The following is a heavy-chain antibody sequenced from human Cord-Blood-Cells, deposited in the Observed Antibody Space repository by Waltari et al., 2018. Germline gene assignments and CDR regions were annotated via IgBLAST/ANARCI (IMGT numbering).Heavy chain of an antibody. CDR2: IRQDGSEK. CDR3: ARGSVVRGVIIDY. V-gene: IGHV3-7*01. CDR1: GFTFSSYW. D-gene: IGHD3-10*01. Sequence: EVQLVESGGGLVQPGGSLRLSCAASGFTFSSYWMSWVSQAPGKGREGGANIRQDGSEKSLVDSVKGRFTISRDNAKNSLYLQMNSLRAEDTAVYYCARGSVVRGVIIDYWGQGTLVTVSS. J-gene: IGHJ4*02.